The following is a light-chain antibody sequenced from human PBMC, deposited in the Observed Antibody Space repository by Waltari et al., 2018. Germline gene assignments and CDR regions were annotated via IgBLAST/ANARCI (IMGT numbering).Light chain of an antibody. CDR3: QKYGTLPAT. CDR1: QSVRRF. Sequence: EIVLTQSQGTLALSPGERATLPCRASQSVRRFLAWYQQKLGQAPRLLIYEATSRATGIPDRFSGSGFGTDFSLIISRLEPEDFAVYYCQKYGTLPATFGQGTKVEIK. CDR2: EAT. V-gene: IGKV3-20*01. J-gene: IGKJ1*01.